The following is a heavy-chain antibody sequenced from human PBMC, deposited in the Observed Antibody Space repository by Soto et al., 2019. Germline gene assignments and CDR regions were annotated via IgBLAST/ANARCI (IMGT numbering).Heavy chain of an antibody. D-gene: IGHD2-2*01. V-gene: IGHV4-30-2*01. CDR2: IYHSGST. CDR1: GGSISSGGYS. CDR3: ARVPDR. Sequence: SEALSLTCAVSGGSISSGGYSWSWIRQPPGKGLEWVGYIYHSGSTYYNPSLKSRVTISVDRSKNQFSLKLSSVTAADTAVYYCARVPDRWGQGTLVT. J-gene: IGHJ5*02.